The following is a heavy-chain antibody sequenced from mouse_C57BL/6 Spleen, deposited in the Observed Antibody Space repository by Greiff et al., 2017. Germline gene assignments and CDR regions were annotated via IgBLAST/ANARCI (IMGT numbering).Heavy chain of an antibody. CDR2: IWRGGST. V-gene: IGHV2-5*01. CDR1: GFSLTSYG. D-gene: IGHD2-5*01. J-gene: IGHJ4*01. CDR3: AKGDYSNSGYAMDY. Sequence: QVQLKESGPGLVQPSQSLSITCTVSGFSLTSYGVHWVRQSPGKGLEWLGVIWRGGSTDYNAAFMSRLSITKDNSKSQVFFKMNSLQADDTAIYYCAKGDYSNSGYAMDYWGQGTSVTVSS.